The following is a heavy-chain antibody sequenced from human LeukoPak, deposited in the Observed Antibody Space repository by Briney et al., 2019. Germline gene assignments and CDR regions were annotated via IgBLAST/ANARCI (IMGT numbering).Heavy chain of an antibody. J-gene: IGHJ4*02. CDR2: IIPILGIA. D-gene: IGHD2-2*01. V-gene: IGHV1-69*04. Sequence: SVKVSCKASGGTFSSYAISWVRQAPGQGLEWMGRIIPILGIANYAQKFQGRVTITADKSTSTAYMELSSLRSDDTAVYYCARDQGYCSSTSCHPSDYWGQGTLVTVSS. CDR3: ARDQGYCSSTSCHPSDY. CDR1: GGTFSSYA.